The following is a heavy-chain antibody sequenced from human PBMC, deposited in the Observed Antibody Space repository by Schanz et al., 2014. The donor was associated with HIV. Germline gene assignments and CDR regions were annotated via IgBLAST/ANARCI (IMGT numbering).Heavy chain of an antibody. D-gene: IGHD3-10*01. CDR3: ARDSGPGIY. V-gene: IGHV3-7*01. J-gene: IGHJ4*02. CDR1: GFRFSSYW. CDR2: IKQDGSEK. Sequence: EVQLVESGGGLVQRGGSLRLSCAASGFRFSSYWMNWVRQAPGKGLEWVANIKQDGSEKHYVASVKGRFTISRDNAKNSLYLQMSSLRADDTAVYYCARDSGPGIYWGQGTLVTVSS.